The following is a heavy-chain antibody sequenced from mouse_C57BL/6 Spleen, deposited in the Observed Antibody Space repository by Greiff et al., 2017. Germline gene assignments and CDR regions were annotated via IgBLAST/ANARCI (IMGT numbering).Heavy chain of an antibody. D-gene: IGHD2-4*01. CDR3: TRDRGITTTDWYFDV. J-gene: IGHJ1*03. CDR1: GFTFSSYA. CDR2: ISSGGDYI. Sequence: EVQRVESGEGLVKPGGSLKLSCAASGFTFSSYAMSWVRQTPEKRLEWVAYISSGGDYIYYADTVKGRFTISRDNARNTLYLQMSSLKSEDTAMYYCTRDRGITTTDWYFDVWGTGTTVTVSA. V-gene: IGHV5-9-1*02.